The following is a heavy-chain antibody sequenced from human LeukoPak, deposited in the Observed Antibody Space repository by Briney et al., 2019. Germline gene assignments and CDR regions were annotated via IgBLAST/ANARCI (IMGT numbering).Heavy chain of an antibody. Sequence: GGSLRLSCAASGFSFSSYAMSWVRQAPGKGLEWVSAISKSGDSTFYADSVKGRFTISRDNSKNTLYLQMNSLRAEDTAVYYCARDTSWPVWGKGTTVTVSS. CDR3: ARDTSWPV. CDR1: GFSFSSYA. CDR2: ISKSGDST. D-gene: IGHD3-16*01. V-gene: IGHV3-23*01. J-gene: IGHJ6*04.